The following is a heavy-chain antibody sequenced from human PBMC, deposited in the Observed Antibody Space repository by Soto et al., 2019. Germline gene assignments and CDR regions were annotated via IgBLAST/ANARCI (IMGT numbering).Heavy chain of an antibody. Sequence: QLQLQESGSGLVKPSQTLSLTCAVSGASISSGGYSWSWIRQPPGRGLEWIGYVFHSETTYYNPSLKSRVTMSVDSSKNQFSLQLTSVTAAATAVYYCARGGQQFLDYWGQGTLGTVSS. D-gene: IGHD4-4*01. CDR2: VFHSETT. CDR3: ARGGQQFLDY. J-gene: IGHJ4*02. CDR1: GASISSGGYS. V-gene: IGHV4-30-2*01.